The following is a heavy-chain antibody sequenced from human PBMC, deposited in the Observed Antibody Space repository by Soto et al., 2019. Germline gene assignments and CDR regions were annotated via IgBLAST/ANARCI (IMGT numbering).Heavy chain of an antibody. Sequence: PGGSMRLSCAASGFTFSSYGMHWVRQAPGKGLERVAVISYDGSNKYYADSVKGRFTISRDNSKNTLYLQMNSLRAEDTAVYYCAKDFTTIQGGYWGQGTLVTVSS. J-gene: IGHJ4*02. V-gene: IGHV3-30*18. CDR1: GFTFSSYG. D-gene: IGHD3-10*01. CDR2: ISYDGSNK. CDR3: AKDFTTIQGGY.